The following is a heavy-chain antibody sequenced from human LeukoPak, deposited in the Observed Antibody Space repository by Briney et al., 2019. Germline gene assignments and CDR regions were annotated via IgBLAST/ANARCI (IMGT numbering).Heavy chain of an antibody. CDR3: ARDGLSGGASDY. V-gene: IGHV4-59*12. CDR1: GGSISSYY. CDR2: IYYSGST. D-gene: IGHD3-16*01. Sequence: PSETLSLTCTVSGGSISSYYWSWIRQPPGKGLEWIGYIYYSGSTNYNPSLKSRVTISVDTSKNQFSLKLSSVTAADTAVYYCARDGLSGGASDYWGQGTLVTVSS. J-gene: IGHJ4*02.